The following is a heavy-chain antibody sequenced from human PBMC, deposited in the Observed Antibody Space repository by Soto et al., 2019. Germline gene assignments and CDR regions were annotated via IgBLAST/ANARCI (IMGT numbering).Heavy chain of an antibody. CDR3: ARNSGYDPYGMDV. J-gene: IGHJ6*02. Sequence: QVQLQESGPGLVKPSGTLSLNCTVSGGSMSSRNWWSWVRQPPGKGLEWFGDIYHTGSINYSPSLTGRLTISVDKSKNQFSLKLTSVTAADTAVYYCARNSGYDPYGMDVWGQGTTVTVSS. D-gene: IGHD5-12*01. CDR2: IYHTGSI. CDR1: GGSMSSRNW. V-gene: IGHV4-4*02.